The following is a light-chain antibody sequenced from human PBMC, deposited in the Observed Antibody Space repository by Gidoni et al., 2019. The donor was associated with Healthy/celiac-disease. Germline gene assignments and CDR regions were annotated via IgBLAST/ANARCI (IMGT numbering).Light chain of an antibody. J-gene: IGLJ2*01. CDR3: QVWDSSSDRGV. Sequence: SYVLTQPPSVSVAPGKTARITCGGNNIGSKSVHWYQQKPGQAPVLVIYYDSDRPSGIPELFSGSNSGNTATLTISRVEAGDEADYYCQVWDSSSDRGVFGGGTKLTVL. CDR2: YDS. V-gene: IGLV3-21*04. CDR1: NIGSKS.